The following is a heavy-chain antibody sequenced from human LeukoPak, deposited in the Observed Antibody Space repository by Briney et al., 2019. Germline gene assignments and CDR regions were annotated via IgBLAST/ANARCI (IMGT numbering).Heavy chain of an antibody. J-gene: IGHJ4*02. CDR3: AREPPRGRGSYYFDY. V-gene: IGHV1-2*02. CDR1: GYTFTVYY. CDR2: INPNSGAT. D-gene: IGHD3-10*01. Sequence: ASVTVSCTPSGYTFTVYYMHWVRQAPGQGLEWMGWINPNSGATNYAQKFQGRVTVTRDTSINTAYMELSRLRSDDTAVYYCAREPPRGRGSYYFDYWGQGTLVTVSS.